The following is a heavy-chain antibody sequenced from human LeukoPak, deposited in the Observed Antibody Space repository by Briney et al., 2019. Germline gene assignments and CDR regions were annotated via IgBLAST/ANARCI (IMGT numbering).Heavy chain of an antibody. V-gene: IGHV1-2*06. D-gene: IGHD3-10*01. CDR3: ATSYYYGSGSYYYFDY. CDR1: GGTFSSYT. Sequence: ASVKVSCKASGGTFSSYTISWVRQAPGQGLEWMGRINPNSGGTNYAQKFQGRVTMTRDTSISTAYMELSRLRSDDTAVYYCATSYYYGSGSYYYFDYWGQGTLVTVPS. CDR2: INPNSGGT. J-gene: IGHJ4*02.